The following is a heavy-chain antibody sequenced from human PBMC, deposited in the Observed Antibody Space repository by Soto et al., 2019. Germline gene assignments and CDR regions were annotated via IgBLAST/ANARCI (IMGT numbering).Heavy chain of an antibody. V-gene: IGHV3-30*03. CDR2: ISYDGRNK. D-gene: IGHD3-3*01. J-gene: IGHJ6*02. CDR3: ARHESAEAYSHYGMDV. Sequence: GSLRLSCAASGFTFSSYGMHWVRQAPGRGLEWVAVISYDGRNKNYAGSVKGRFTISRDNSKNTLYLQMNSLRAEDTAVYYCARHESAEAYSHYGMDVWGQGTTVTVSS. CDR1: GFTFSSYG.